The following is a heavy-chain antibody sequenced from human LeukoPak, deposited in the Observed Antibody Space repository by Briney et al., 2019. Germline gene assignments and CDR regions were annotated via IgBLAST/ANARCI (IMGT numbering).Heavy chain of an antibody. V-gene: IGHV3-23*01. CDR3: AKDVYYDFWSGYAGGAFDY. CDR1: GFTFSSYA. Sequence: PGGSLRLSCAASGFTFSSYAMSWVRQAPGKGLEWVSAISGSGGSTYYADSVKCRFTISRDNSKNTLYLQMNSLRAEGTAVCYCAKDVYYDFWSGYAGGAFDYWGQGTLVTVSS. J-gene: IGHJ4*02. CDR2: ISGSGGST. D-gene: IGHD3-3*01.